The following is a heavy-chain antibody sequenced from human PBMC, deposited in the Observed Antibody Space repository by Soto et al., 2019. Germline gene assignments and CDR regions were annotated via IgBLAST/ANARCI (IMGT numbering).Heavy chain of an antibody. D-gene: IGHD3-16*01. CDR1: GYTFTSYA. CDR2: INAGNGNT. J-gene: IGHJ3*02. CDR3: AREQSGEIMTMTDAFDI. Sequence: VSCKASGYTFTSYAMHWVRQAPGQRLEWMGWINAGNGNTKYSQKFQGRVTITRDTSASTAYMELSSLRSEDTAVYYCAREQSGEIMTMTDAFDIWGQGTMVTVSS. V-gene: IGHV1-3*01.